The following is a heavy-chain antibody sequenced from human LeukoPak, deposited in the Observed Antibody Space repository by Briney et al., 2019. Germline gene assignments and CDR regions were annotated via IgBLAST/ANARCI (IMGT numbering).Heavy chain of an antibody. D-gene: IGHD3-22*01. V-gene: IGHV3-23*01. Sequence: GGSLRLSCAASGFTFSSYAMSWVRQAPGKGLEWVSAISGSGGSTYYADSVKGRFTISRDNSKNTLYLQMNSLRAEDTAVYYCAKAAPMIVVVIYYYGMDVWGQGTTVTASS. CDR1: GFTFSSYA. CDR3: AKAAPMIVVVIYYYGMDV. CDR2: ISGSGGST. J-gene: IGHJ6*02.